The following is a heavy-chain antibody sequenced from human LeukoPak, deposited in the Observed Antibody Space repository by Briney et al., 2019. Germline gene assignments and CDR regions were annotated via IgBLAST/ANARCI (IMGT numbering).Heavy chain of an antibody. Sequence: GGPLRLPCTASGFTLGEYAMSWVRQAPGKGREWVGFIRSKAYGGTTEYAASVKGRFTISRDDSKSIAYLQMNSLKTEDTAVYYCTRKGLRPDDAFDIWGQGTMVTVSS. D-gene: IGHD5-12*01. V-gene: IGHV3-49*04. CDR2: IRSKAYGGTT. CDR1: GFTLGEYA. CDR3: TRKGLRPDDAFDI. J-gene: IGHJ3*02.